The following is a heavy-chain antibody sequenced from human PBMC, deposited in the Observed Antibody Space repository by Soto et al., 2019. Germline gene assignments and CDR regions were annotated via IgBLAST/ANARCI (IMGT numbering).Heavy chain of an antibody. V-gene: IGHV3-21*01. Sequence: GGSLRLSCAASGFTFSTYSMNWVRQAPGKGLEWVSSLSSSSSYIYYADSVKGRFTISRDNAENSLYLQMNSLRAEDTAVYYCAGDYYDSSGTQIMDVWGQGTTVTVSS. CDR1: GFTFSTYS. D-gene: IGHD3-22*01. J-gene: IGHJ6*02. CDR2: LSSSSSYI. CDR3: AGDYYDSSGTQIMDV.